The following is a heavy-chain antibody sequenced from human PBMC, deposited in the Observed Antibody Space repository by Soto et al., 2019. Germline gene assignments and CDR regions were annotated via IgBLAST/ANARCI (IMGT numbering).Heavy chain of an antibody. Sequence: ASVKVSFKASGYTFTTYGISWLRQAPGQGLEWMGWISTYNGNTNYAQNLQGRVTMTTDTSTSTAYMELRSLTSDDTAVYYCARDGYSRPDYWGQGTLVTVS. V-gene: IGHV1-18*04. CDR2: ISTYNGNT. CDR1: GYTFTTYG. CDR3: ARDGYSRPDY. J-gene: IGHJ4*02. D-gene: IGHD2-15*01.